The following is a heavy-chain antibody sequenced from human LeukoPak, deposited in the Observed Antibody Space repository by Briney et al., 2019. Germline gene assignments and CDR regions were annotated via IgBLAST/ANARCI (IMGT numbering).Heavy chain of an antibody. D-gene: IGHD2-15*01. J-gene: IGHJ4*02. CDR1: GFTFSSYA. CDR3: ASRYCSGGSCSDFDY. V-gene: IGHV3-30*04. CDR2: ISYDGSNK. Sequence: GGSLRLSCAASGFTFSSYAMHWVRQAPGKGLEWVAVISYDGSNKYYADSVKGRFTISRDNSKNTLYLQMNSLRAEDTAVYYCASRYCSGGSCSDFDYWGQGTLVTVSS.